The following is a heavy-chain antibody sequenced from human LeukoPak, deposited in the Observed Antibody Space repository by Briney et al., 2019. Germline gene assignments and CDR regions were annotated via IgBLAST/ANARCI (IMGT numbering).Heavy chain of an antibody. CDR3: ARTLMGSSGWYDY. D-gene: IGHD6-19*01. J-gene: IGHJ4*02. Sequence: SVKVSCKASGGTFSSYAISWVRQAPGQGLEWMGRIISIFGTANYAQKFQGRVTITTDESTSTAYMELSSLRSEDTAVYYCARTLMGSSGWYDYWGQGTLVTVSS. V-gene: IGHV1-69*05. CDR2: IISIFGTA. CDR1: GGTFSSYA.